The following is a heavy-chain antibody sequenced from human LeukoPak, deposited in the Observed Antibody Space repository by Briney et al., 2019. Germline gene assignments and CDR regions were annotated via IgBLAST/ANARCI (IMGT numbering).Heavy chain of an antibody. J-gene: IGHJ5*02. Sequence: GGSLRLSCAASGFTFSSYAMHWVRQAPGKGLEYVSAISSNGGSTYYANSVKGRFTISRDNSKNTLYLQMGSLRAEDMAVYYCARGITEYNWFDPWGQGTLVTVSS. CDR3: ARGITEYNWFDP. D-gene: IGHD1-14*01. CDR2: ISSNGGST. V-gene: IGHV3-64*01. CDR1: GFTFSSYA.